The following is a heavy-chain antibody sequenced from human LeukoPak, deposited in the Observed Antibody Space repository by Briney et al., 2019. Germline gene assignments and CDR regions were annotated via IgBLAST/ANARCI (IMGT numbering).Heavy chain of an antibody. CDR2: INPNSGGT. J-gene: IGHJ4*02. Sequence: GASVKVSCKASGYTFTGYYMHWVRQAPGQGLEWMGWINPNSGGTNYAQKFQGRVTMTRDTSISTVYMELNRLTSDDTAVYYCAREGGIRLRLDSWGQGTLVTVSS. CDR3: AREGGIRLRLDS. CDR1: GYTFTGYY. V-gene: IGHV1-2*02. D-gene: IGHD6-13*01.